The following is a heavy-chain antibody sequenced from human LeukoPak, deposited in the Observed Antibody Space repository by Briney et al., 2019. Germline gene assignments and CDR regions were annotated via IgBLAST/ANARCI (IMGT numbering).Heavy chain of an antibody. V-gene: IGHV1-18*01. CDR1: GYTFTSFG. D-gene: IGHD3-10*01. CDR3: ARKHPMVRGAQVDY. CDR2: ISGYNGDT. Sequence: GASVKVSCKASGYTFTSFGISWVRQAPGQGLEWMGWISGYNGDTNYAQNFQGRVTMTTDTSTSTVYMELRSLKSDDTAVYYCARKHPMVRGAQVDYWGQGTLVTVSS. J-gene: IGHJ4*02.